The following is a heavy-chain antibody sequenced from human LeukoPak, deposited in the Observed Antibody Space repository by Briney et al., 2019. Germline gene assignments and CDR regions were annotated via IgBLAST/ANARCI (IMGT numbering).Heavy chain of an antibody. Sequence: GGSLRLSCAASGFAFNTYSMNWVRQAPGKGLEWVSFIFSSSTYIYYTDSVKGRFTISRDNARNSLYLQMDSLRAEDTAVYYCARPRVSSGWYVYWGQGTLVTVSS. CDR3: ARPRVSSGWYVY. D-gene: IGHD6-19*01. J-gene: IGHJ4*02. CDR2: IFSSSTYI. V-gene: IGHV3-21*01. CDR1: GFAFNTYS.